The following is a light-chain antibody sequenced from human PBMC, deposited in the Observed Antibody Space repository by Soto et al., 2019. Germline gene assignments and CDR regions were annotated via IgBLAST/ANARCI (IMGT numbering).Light chain of an antibody. Sequence: QSVLTQPASVSGSPGQSITISCTGTSSDVGSYNFVSWYQQLPGKAPKLMIYEVSNRPSGVSNRFSGSKSGNTASLTISGLQAEDEADYYCSSYAGGSNYVFGTGTKVTVL. CDR1: SSDVGSYNF. CDR3: SSYAGGSNYV. CDR2: EVS. V-gene: IGLV2-14*01. J-gene: IGLJ1*01.